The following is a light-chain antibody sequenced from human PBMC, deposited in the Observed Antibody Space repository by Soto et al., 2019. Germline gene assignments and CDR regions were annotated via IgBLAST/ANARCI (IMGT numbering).Light chain of an antibody. CDR2: ESS. CDR3: CSYAGSHTWV. V-gene: IGLV2-23*01. J-gene: IGLJ3*02. CDR1: SSDVGSYNL. Sequence: QSALTQPASVSGSPGQSITISCTGTSSDVGSYNLVSWYQQHPGKAPKVVIYESSQRPSGISNRVSCSRSGNTASLTISGLQAEDEAHYYCCSYAGSHTWVFGGGTKLTVL.